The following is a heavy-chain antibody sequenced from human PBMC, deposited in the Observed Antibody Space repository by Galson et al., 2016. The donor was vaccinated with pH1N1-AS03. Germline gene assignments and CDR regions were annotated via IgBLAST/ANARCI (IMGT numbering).Heavy chain of an antibody. D-gene: IGHD3-10*01. J-gene: IGHJ4*02. CDR3: ARRYCFDY. Sequence: SGYTLTRYYMHWVRQAPGQGLEWMGIIDPSGGPTTYAPKFQGRITITTDTSTSTVYMELVSLRSEDTAVYYCARRYCFDYWGQGTLVTVSS. V-gene: IGHV1-46*01. CDR1: GYTLTRYY. CDR2: IDPSGGPT.